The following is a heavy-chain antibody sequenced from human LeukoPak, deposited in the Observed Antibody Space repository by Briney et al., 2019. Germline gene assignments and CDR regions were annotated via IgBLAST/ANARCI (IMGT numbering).Heavy chain of an antibody. CDR2: LDYSGST. CDR3: ARNNYSNYVAPWYYFDY. V-gene: IGHV4-59*08. Sequence: PSETLSLTCTVSGGSISSYYWSWIRQPPGKGLEWIGYLDYSGSTNYNPSLKSRVTISVDTSKNQFSLKLSSVTAADTAVYYCARNNYSNYVAPWYYFDYWGQGTLVTVSS. CDR1: GGSISSYY. D-gene: IGHD4-11*01. J-gene: IGHJ4*02.